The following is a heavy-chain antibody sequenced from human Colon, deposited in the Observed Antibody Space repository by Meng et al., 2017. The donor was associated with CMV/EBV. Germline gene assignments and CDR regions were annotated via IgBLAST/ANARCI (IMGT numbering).Heavy chain of an antibody. CDR1: RYIFTSYY. CDR3: ARSVQVAQYFDH. V-gene: IGHV1-46*01. CDR2: INPSGGTT. D-gene: IGHD5-12*01. Sequence: ASVKVSCKASRYIFTSYYIHWVRQAPGQGLEWMGTINPSGGTTRYAQNFQGRLTVTRDTSTNSVYMELTSLRSEDMAVYYCARSVQVAQYFDHWGQGTLVTVSS. J-gene: IGHJ4*02.